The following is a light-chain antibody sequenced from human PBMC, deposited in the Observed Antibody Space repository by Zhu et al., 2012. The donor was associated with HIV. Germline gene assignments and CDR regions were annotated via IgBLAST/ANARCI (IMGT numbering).Light chain of an antibody. CDR1: QGISNR. J-gene: IGKJ3*01. CDR3: QNYNSGPPT. Sequence: DIQLTQSPSFLSASVGDRVTITCRASQGISNRLAWYHQKAGKAPKLLIYGASIVQLGSHQGSAAVDLGQISLSPSAACSLKMLQLYYCQNYNSGPPTFGPGTKVD. CDR2: GAS. V-gene: IGKV1-9*01.